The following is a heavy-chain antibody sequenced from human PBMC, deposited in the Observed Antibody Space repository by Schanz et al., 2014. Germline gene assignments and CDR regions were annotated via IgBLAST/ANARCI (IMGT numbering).Heavy chain of an antibody. CDR1: GYTFTSDS. CDR2: INPSGGST. CDR3: ARDQSPYTNSSDVRYFDY. D-gene: IGHD6-6*01. J-gene: IGHJ4*02. V-gene: IGHV1-46*01. Sequence: QVHLVQSGAEVHKPGASVKVSCKASGYTFTSDSMHWVRQAPGQGLEWMGMINPSGGSTTYAQKFQGRVTMTRDTSTSTVYMELSSLRSEDTAVYYCARDQSPYTNSSDVRYFDYWGQGSLVTVSS.